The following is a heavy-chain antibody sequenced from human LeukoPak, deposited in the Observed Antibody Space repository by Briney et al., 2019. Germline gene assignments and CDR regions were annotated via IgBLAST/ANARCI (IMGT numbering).Heavy chain of an antibody. CDR3: ARGNTAMVPNDYYYGMDV. J-gene: IGHJ6*02. CDR1: GFIVNSKY. CDR2: MYSGGTA. Sequence: GGSLRLSCEVSGFIVNSKYMSWIRQAPGKELEWVSVMYSGGTAFYADSVRGRFTISRDNAKNTLYLQMNSLRAEDTAVYYCARGNTAMVPNDYYYGMDVWGQGTTVTVSS. V-gene: IGHV3-53*01. D-gene: IGHD5-18*01.